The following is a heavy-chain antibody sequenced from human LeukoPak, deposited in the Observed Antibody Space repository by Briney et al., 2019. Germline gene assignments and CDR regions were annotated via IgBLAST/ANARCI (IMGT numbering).Heavy chain of an antibody. V-gene: IGHV3-30*07. CDR3: ARDCRVSNWNFWFDP. CDR1: GFTFSSYD. CDR2: ISSGGTYE. D-gene: IGHD1-7*01. Sequence: GGSLRLSCAASGFTFSSYDMHWVRQAPGKGLEWVSLISSGGTYEYYADSVKGRFTISRDNSKNTLYLQMNSLRAEDTAVYYCARDCRVSNWNFWFDPWGQGTLVTVSS. J-gene: IGHJ5*02.